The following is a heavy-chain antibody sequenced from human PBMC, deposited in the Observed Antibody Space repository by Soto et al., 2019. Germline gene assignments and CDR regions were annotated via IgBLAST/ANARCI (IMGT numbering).Heavy chain of an antibody. Sequence: ASVKVSCKASGYTFTSYGISWVRQAPGQGLEWMGWISAYNGNTNDAQKLQGRVTMTTDTSTSTAYIELRSLRTSDTARYYCAIGGFDLVPRPKTIFGIVSGWEANNNWFDPWGQGTLVTVSS. CDR1: GYTFTSYG. CDR2: ISAYNGNT. V-gene: IGHV1-18*04. CDR3: AIGGFDLVPRPKTIFGIVSGWEANNNWFDP. D-gene: IGHD3-3*01. J-gene: IGHJ5*02.